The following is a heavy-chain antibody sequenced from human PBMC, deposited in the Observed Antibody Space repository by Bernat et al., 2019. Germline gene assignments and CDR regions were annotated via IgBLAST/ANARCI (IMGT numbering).Heavy chain of an antibody. CDR3: ARVPGVERYFDY. CDR2: IKQDGREK. J-gene: IGHJ4*02. D-gene: IGHD1-1*01. V-gene: IGHV3-7*01. CDR1: GFTFSSVW. Sequence: EVQLVESGGGLVQPGGSLRLSCAASGFTFSSVWMSWVRQVPGKGLEWMANIKQDGREKFYVDSVKGRFTISRDNAKNSLYLQMNSLRAEDTAVYYCARVPGVERYFDYWGQGTLVTVSS.